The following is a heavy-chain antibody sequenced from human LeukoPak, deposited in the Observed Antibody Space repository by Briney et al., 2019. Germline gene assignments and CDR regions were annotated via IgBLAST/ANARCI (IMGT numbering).Heavy chain of an antibody. J-gene: IGHJ6*02. Sequence: SVKVSCKASGYTFTSYGISWVRQAPGQGLEWMGRIIPILGIANYAQKFQGRVTITADKSTSTAYMELSSLRSEDTAVYYCARENGYSSGWYSGLSYYYGMDVWGQGTTVTVSS. V-gene: IGHV1-69*04. CDR3: ARENGYSSGWYSGLSYYYGMDV. CDR1: GYTFTSYG. D-gene: IGHD6-19*01. CDR2: IIPILGIA.